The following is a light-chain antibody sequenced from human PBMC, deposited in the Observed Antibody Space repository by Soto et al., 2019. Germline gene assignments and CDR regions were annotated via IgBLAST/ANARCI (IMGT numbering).Light chain of an antibody. J-gene: IGLJ1*01. CDR1: SSDVGSYNL. CDR2: EVS. V-gene: IGLV2-23*02. Sequence: QSVLTQPASVSGSPGQSITISCTGTSSDVGSYNLVSWYQQHPGKAPKLMIYEVSKRPSGVSNRFSGSKSGNTASLTISGLQAEDEADYYCCSYAGNSLYVFGTWTKLTVL. CDR3: CSYAGNSLYV.